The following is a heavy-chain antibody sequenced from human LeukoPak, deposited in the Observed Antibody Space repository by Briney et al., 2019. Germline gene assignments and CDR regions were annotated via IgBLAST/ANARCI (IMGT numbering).Heavy chain of an antibody. CDR2: ISGSGDFT. D-gene: IGHD3-10*01. V-gene: IGHV3-23*01. Sequence: GGSLRLSCAASEFSVGSNYMTWVRQAPGKGLEWVSTISGSGDFTYYADSVKGRFTISRDNSKNTLYLQMNSLRAEDTAVYYCAKVPYGSGTRGGFDYWGQGTLVTVSS. CDR3: AKVPYGSGTRGGFDY. J-gene: IGHJ4*02. CDR1: EFSVGSNY.